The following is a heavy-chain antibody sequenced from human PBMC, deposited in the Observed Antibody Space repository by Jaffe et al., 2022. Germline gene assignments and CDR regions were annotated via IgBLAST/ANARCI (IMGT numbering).Heavy chain of an antibody. V-gene: IGHV1-2*06. CDR2: INPNSGGT. Sequence: QVQLVQSGAEVKKPGASVKVSCKASGYTFTGYYMHWVRQAPGQGLEWMGRINPNSGGTNYAQKFQGRVTMTRDTSISTAYMELSRLRSDDTAVYYCARDPRYCSGGSCYYLDYWGQGTLVTVSS. CDR1: GYTFTGYY. J-gene: IGHJ4*02. CDR3: ARDPRYCSGGSCYYLDY. D-gene: IGHD2-15*01.